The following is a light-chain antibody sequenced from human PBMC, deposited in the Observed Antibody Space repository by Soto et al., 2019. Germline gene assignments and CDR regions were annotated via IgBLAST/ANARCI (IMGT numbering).Light chain of an antibody. CDR3: QQYYSTPLT. CDR2: WAS. V-gene: IGKV4-1*01. CDR1: QSVVYSSNNKNY. Sequence: DIVMTQSPDSLAVSLGERATINCKSSQSVVYSSNNKNYLAWYQQKPGQPPKLFIYWASTREPGVPDRFSGSGSWTDFTLTISSLQAEDVAVYYCQQYYSTPLTFGPGTKVDIK. J-gene: IGKJ3*01.